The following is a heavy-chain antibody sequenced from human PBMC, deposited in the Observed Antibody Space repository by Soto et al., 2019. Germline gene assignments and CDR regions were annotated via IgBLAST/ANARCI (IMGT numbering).Heavy chain of an antibody. CDR3: ARGEDYSYYYMDV. CDR1: GFTFAIYG. V-gene: IGHV3-21*01. CDR2: ISSGSSHI. D-gene: IGHD1-26*01. Sequence: GGSLRLSCAASGFTFAIYGMSWVRQAPGKGLEWVSYISSGSSHIYYADSVRGRITISRDNAQNSLYLQMDSLTAEDTAVYYCARGEDYSYYYMDVWGKGTTVTVSS. J-gene: IGHJ6*03.